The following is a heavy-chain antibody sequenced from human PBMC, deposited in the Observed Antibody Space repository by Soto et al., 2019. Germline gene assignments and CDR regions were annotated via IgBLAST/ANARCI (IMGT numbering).Heavy chain of an antibody. CDR2: IKPDGSER. D-gene: IGHD4-17*01. Sequence: PGGSLRLSCEASGFTFGTYWMTWVRQPPGKGLECVADIKPDGSERYYADSVKGRFTISRDNAKNSLYLQMNSLRAEDTAVYYCARGLYGDPREYFQYWGQGTLVTVSS. CDR1: GFTFGTYW. V-gene: IGHV3-7*02. CDR3: ARGLYGDPREYFQY. J-gene: IGHJ1*01.